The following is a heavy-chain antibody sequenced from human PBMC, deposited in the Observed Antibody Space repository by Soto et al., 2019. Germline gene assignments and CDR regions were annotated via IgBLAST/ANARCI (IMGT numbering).Heavy chain of an antibody. D-gene: IGHD2-15*01. CDR3: ARDRGRSCIGGIRPFDY. J-gene: IGHJ4*02. Sequence: VASVKVSCKASGYSFTIYGITWVRQAPGQGLEWMGWISTYDGNTNYAQNFQGRVSMARDTSTSTAYMELRSLRSDDTAVYYCARDRGRSCIGGIRPFDYWGQGTLVTVSS. CDR1: GYSFTIYG. V-gene: IGHV1-18*01. CDR2: ISTYDGNT.